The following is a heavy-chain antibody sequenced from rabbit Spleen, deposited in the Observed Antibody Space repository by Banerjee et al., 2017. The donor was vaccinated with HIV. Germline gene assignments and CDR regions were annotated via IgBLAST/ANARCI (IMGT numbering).Heavy chain of an antibody. CDR1: GFSFGDRDV. V-gene: IGHV1S45*01. CDR3: ARCIGGNGLLFNL. J-gene: IGHJ4*01. Sequence: QEQLVESGGGLVQPEGSLTLTCTASGFSFGDRDVMCWVRQAPGKGLEWIACINVATGKPVYATWAKGRFTISRTSSTTVTLQMTSLTAADTATYFCARCIGGNGLLFNLWGQGTLVTVS. CDR2: INVATGKP. D-gene: IGHD1-1*01.